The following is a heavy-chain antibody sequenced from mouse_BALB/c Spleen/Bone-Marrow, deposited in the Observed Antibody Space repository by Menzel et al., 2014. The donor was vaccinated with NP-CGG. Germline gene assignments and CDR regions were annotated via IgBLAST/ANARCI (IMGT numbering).Heavy chain of an antibody. CDR3: ARSNYGSSYVFDY. CDR1: GYPFTDYA. D-gene: IGHD1-1*01. V-gene: IGHV1-67*01. J-gene: IGHJ2*01. CDR2: ISTYSGNT. Sequence: VQLQESGPELVRPGVSVKISCKGSGYPFTDYAMHWVKQSHAKSLEWIGVISTYSGNTNYNQKFKGKATMTVDKSSSTAYMELARLTSEDSAIYYCARSNYGSSYVFDYWGQGTTLTVSS.